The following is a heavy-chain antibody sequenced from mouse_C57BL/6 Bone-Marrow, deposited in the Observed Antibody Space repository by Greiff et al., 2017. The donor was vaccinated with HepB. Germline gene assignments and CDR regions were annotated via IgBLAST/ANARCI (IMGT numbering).Heavy chain of an antibody. Sequence: QVQLQQSGAELARPGASVKLSCKASGYTFTSYGISWVKQRTGQGLEWIGEIYPRSGNTYYNEKFKGKATLTADKSSSTAYMELRSLTSEDSAVYFCARNDYHWYFDVWGTGTTVTVSS. V-gene: IGHV1-81*01. CDR3: ARNDYHWYFDV. CDR1: GYTFTSYG. J-gene: IGHJ1*03. CDR2: IYPRSGNT. D-gene: IGHD2-4*01.